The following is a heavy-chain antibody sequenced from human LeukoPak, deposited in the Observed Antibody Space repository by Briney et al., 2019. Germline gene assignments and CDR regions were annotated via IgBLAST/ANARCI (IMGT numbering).Heavy chain of an antibody. CDR3: VRQKLGPFYVDAFDI. J-gene: IGHJ3*02. CDR1: GFTFSSYS. Sequence: GGSLRLSCAASGFTFSSYSMNWVRQAPGKGLEWVSYISSSSSTIYYADSVKGRFTISRDNAKNSLYLQMNSLRAEDTAVYYCVRQKLGPFYVDAFDIWGQGTMVTVSS. CDR2: ISSSSSTI. D-gene: IGHD7-27*01. V-gene: IGHV3-48*01.